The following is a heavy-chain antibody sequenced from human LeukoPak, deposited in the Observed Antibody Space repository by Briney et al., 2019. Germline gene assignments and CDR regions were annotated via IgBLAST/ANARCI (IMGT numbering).Heavy chain of an antibody. CDR1: GGSFSGYY. CDR2: INHSGST. D-gene: IGHD1-26*01. CDR3: ARKRRRGYYLSGGFDV. J-gene: IGHJ3*01. Sequence: SETLSLTCAVYGGSFSGYYWSWIRQPPGKGLEWIGEINHSGSTNYNPSLKSRVTISVDTSKKQFSLKLTSVTAADTAMYYCARKRRRGYYLSGGFDVWGQGTMVTVSS. V-gene: IGHV4-34*01.